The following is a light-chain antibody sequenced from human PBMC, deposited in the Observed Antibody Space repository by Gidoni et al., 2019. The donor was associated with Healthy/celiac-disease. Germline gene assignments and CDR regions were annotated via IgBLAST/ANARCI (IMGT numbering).Light chain of an antibody. CDR2: DAS. CDR3: QQYGSSPPLT. V-gene: IGKV3D-20*01. CDR1: QCVSSSY. J-gene: IGKJ4*01. Sequence: TLSLSPGERATLSCGASQCVSSSYLAWYQQKPGLAPRLLIYDASSRATGIPDRFSGSGSGTDFTRTISRLEPEDFAVYYCQQYGSSPPLTFGGGTKVEIK.